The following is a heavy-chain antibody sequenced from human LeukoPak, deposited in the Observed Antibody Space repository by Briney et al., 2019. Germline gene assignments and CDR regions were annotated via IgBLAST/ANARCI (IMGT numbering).Heavy chain of an antibody. D-gene: IGHD3-3*01. J-gene: IGHJ4*02. V-gene: IGHV3-21*01. CDR3: ARGFLDFWSGYLSTCFDY. Sequence: GGSLRLSCAASGFTFSSYSMNWVRQAPGKGLEWVSSISSSSSYIYYADSVKGRFTISRDNAKNSLYLQMNSLRAEDTAVYYCARGFLDFWSGYLSTCFDYWGQGTLVTVSS. CDR2: ISSSSSYI. CDR1: GFTFSSYS.